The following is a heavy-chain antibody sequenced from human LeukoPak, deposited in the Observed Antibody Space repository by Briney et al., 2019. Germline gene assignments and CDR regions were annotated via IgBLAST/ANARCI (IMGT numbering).Heavy chain of an antibody. Sequence: PGGSLRLSCTASGFTFGDYAMSWVRQAPGKGLEWVGFIRSKAYGGTTEYAASVKGRFTISRDDSKSIAYLQMNSLKTEDTAVYYCTLGATYYYGMDVWGQGPTVTVSS. CDR1: GFTFGDYA. D-gene: IGHD1-26*01. CDR2: IRSKAYGGTT. CDR3: TLGATYYYGMDV. J-gene: IGHJ6*02. V-gene: IGHV3-49*04.